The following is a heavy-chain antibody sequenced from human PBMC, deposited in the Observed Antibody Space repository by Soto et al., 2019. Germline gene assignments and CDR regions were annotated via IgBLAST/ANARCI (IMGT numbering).Heavy chain of an antibody. J-gene: IGHJ4*02. CDR2: IYLGDSDT. CDR3: VRLQRTHGSGTYPYRGYFDY. CDR1: GYSFTTYW. V-gene: IGHV5-51*01. Sequence: EVQLVQSGAEVKKPGESLKISCKDSGYSFTTYWIGWVRQMPGKGLEWMGIIYLGDSDTRYSPSFQGQVTISADKSISTAYLQWSSVKASDTAMYYCVRLQRTHGSGTYPYRGYFDYWGQGTLVTVSS. D-gene: IGHD3-10*01.